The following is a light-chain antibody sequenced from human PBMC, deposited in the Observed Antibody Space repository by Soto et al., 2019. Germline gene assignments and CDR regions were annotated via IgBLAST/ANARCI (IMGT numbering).Light chain of an antibody. J-gene: IGLJ2*01. Sequence: ALTQPASVSGSPGQSITISCTGTSSDIGGYNYVSWFQQYPGKAPKVMIYEVTNRPSGVSNRFSGSKSGNTASLTISGLQAEDEADYYCSSYTSTNTLIFGGGTKVTVL. CDR1: SSDIGGYNY. CDR3: SSYTSTNTLI. CDR2: EVT. V-gene: IGLV2-14*01.